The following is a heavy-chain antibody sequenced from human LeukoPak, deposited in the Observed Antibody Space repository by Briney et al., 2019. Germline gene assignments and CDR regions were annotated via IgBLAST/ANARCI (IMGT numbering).Heavy chain of an antibody. CDR2: IRNLGHNR. J-gene: IGHJ6*03. Sequence: PAGSLTLFCAPSGFTFINYGMQGVRQAPGIEKEWVAFIRNLGHNRDYADPVKGRFTLSRDNSKNTLDLQMNSLRAEDTAVYYCAKDGLRRSPYYMDVWGKGTTVTISS. V-gene: IGHV3-30*02. D-gene: IGHD3-10*01. CDR1: GFTFINYG. CDR3: AKDGLRRSPYYMDV.